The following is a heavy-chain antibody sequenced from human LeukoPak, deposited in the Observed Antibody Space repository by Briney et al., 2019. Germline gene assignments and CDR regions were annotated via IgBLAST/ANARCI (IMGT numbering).Heavy chain of an antibody. CDR1: GYTFTGYY. Sequence: ASVKVSCKASGYTFTGYYMHWVRQAPGQGLEWMGWIHPNSGGTNYAQKFQGRVTMTRDTSISTAYMELSRLRSDDTAVYYCARDDRSSDGMTHYDILTGYYYYWGQGTLVTVSS. V-gene: IGHV1-2*02. CDR2: IHPNSGGT. D-gene: IGHD3-9*01. J-gene: IGHJ4*02. CDR3: ARDDRSSDGMTHYDILTGYYYY.